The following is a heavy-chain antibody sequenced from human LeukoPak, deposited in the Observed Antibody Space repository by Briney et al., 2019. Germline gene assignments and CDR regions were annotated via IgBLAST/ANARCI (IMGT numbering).Heavy chain of an antibody. Sequence: GGSLKLSCAASGFTFSDYAMSWVRQAPGKGLDWVSAVSGSGGSAYYADSVKGRFTISRDNSKNTLSLQMNSLRAEDTAVYYCAKASLERYYFDYWGQGTLVTVSS. CDR2: VSGSGGSA. CDR1: GFTFSDYA. D-gene: IGHD1-1*01. CDR3: AKASLERYYFDY. V-gene: IGHV3-23*01. J-gene: IGHJ4*02.